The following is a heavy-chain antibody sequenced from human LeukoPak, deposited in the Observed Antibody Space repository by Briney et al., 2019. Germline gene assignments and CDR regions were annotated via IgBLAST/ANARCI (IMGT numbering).Heavy chain of an antibody. CDR2: ISSSSSYV. CDR3: ARTHSYDYVWGRPNAFDI. V-gene: IGHV3-21*01. D-gene: IGHD3-16*01. J-gene: IGHJ3*02. CDR1: GFTFSSYS. Sequence: GGSLRLSCAASGFTFSSYSMNWVRQAPGKGLEWVSSISSSSSYVYYADSVKGRFTISRDNAKNSLYLQMNSLRAEDTAVYYCARTHSYDYVWGRPNAFDIWGQGTMVTVSS.